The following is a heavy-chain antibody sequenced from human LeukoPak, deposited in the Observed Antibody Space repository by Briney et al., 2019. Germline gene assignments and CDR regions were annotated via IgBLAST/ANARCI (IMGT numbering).Heavy chain of an antibody. CDR1: GGSIYTYY. CDR3: ARWNTVTFDY. V-gene: IGHV4-59*12. D-gene: IGHD4-17*01. J-gene: IGHJ4*02. Sequence: SETLSLTCTVSGGSIYTYYWSWIRQTPGKGLEWIGYMYHSGNTNYNPSLKSRVTMSVDTSKNQFSLKLSSVTAADTAVYYCARWNTVTFDYWGQGTLVTVSS. CDR2: MYHSGNT.